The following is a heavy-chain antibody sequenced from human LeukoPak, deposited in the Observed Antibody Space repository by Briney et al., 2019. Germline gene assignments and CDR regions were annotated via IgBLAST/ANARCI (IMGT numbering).Heavy chain of an antibody. Sequence: PSQTLSLTCAVSGGSISSGGYSWSWIRQPPGKGLEWIGYIYYSGSTYYNPSLKSRVTISVDTSKNQFSLKLSSVTAADTAVYYCARLNNNYLDAFDIWGQGTMVTVSS. CDR3: ARLNNNYLDAFDI. CDR1: GGSISSGGYS. CDR2: IYYSGST. J-gene: IGHJ3*02. D-gene: IGHD5-24*01. V-gene: IGHV4-30-4*07.